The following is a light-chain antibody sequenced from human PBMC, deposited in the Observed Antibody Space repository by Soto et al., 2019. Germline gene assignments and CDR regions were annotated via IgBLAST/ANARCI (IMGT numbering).Light chain of an antibody. V-gene: IGLV2-11*01. J-gene: IGLJ1*01. CDR2: DVS. CDR1: SSDIGGYNY. Sequence: QSALTQPRSVSGSPGQSVTISCTGTSSDIGGYNYVSWYQQHPGKAPKLIIFDVSERPSGVPARFSGSKSGNTASLTISGLQADDEADYYCCSYAGSYTYAFGSGTRSPS. CDR3: CSYAGSYTYA.